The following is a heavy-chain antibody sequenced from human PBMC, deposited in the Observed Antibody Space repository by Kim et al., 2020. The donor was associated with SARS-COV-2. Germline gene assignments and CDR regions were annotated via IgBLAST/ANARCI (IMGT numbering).Heavy chain of an antibody. V-gene: IGHV4-31*03. CDR1: GGSISSGGYY. D-gene: IGHD3-22*01. Sequence: SETLSLTCTVSGGSISSGGYYWSWIRQHPGKGLEWIGYIYYSGSTYYNPSLKSRVTISVDTSKNQFSLKLSSVTAADTAVYYCASSFTDYYDSSGYYFRYYYMDVWGKGTTVTVSS. CDR2: IYYSGST. J-gene: IGHJ6*03. CDR3: ASSFTDYYDSSGYYFRYYYMDV.